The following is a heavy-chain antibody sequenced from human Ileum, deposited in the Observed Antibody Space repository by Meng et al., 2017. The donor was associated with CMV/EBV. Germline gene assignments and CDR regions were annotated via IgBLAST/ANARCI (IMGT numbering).Heavy chain of an antibody. Sequence: LRESGPGLVRPPEPLSPPCTVSGGSVNNYYWSWIRQSAGKGLEWIGRFYSSDTYNYHPSLDSRVTMSLDTSKNQFSLNLRSVTAADTATYYCARGPGASTREGFDYWGLGTLVTVSS. V-gene: IGHV4-4*07. D-gene: IGHD1-26*01. J-gene: IGHJ4*02. CDR1: GGSVNNYY. CDR3: ARGPGASTREGFDY. CDR2: FYSSDTY.